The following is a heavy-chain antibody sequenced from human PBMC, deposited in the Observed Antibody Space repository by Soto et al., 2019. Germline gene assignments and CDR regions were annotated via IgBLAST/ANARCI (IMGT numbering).Heavy chain of an antibody. CDR3: ARTTTVAGTPEFDY. CDR1: GFTFSSFS. J-gene: IGHJ4*02. V-gene: IGHV3-30-3*01. Sequence: QVQLVESGGGVVQPGRSLRLSCAASGFTFSSFSLHWVRQAPGKGLEWLALISYDGTNKYNADSVKGRFTISRDNPNNTLYLQQNSLRPDDTAVYYCARTTTVAGTPEFDYWGQGALVTVSS. D-gene: IGHD6-19*01. CDR2: ISYDGTNK.